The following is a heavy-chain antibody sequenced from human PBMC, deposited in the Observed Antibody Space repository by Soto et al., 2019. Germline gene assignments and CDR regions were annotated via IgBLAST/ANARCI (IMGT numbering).Heavy chain of an antibody. J-gene: IGHJ3*01. D-gene: IGHD3-16*01. Sequence: SLKVSCAASGFTFSTYGMQWVRQAPGTGLQWVALIWYAGNTKYYADSVRGRFTISRDNSRNRLYLQMNSLRAEDTAVYYCARDQGWKDYRDAFDFCGQGTMVTVSS. CDR2: IWYAGNTK. CDR1: GFTFSTYG. V-gene: IGHV3-33*01. CDR3: ARDQGWKDYRDAFDF.